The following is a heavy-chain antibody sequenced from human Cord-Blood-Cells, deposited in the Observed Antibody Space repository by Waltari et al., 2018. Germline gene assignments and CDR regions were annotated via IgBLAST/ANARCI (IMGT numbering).Heavy chain of an antibody. CDR3: ARDRSSNAKFDY. CDR2: ISSSGSTI. V-gene: IGHV3-11*04. Sequence: QVQLVESGGGLVKPGGSLRLSCAASGFTFSDYYLDWLRQAPGKGLEWVSYISSSGSTIYYADSVKGRFTISRDNAKNSLYLQMNSLRAEDTAVYYCARDRSSNAKFDYWGQGTLVTVSS. CDR1: GFTFSDYY. D-gene: IGHD7-27*01. J-gene: IGHJ4*02.